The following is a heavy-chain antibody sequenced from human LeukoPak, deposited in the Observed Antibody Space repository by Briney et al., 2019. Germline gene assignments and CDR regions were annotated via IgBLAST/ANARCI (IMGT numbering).Heavy chain of an antibody. J-gene: IGHJ4*02. Sequence: EASVKVSCKASGYTFTSYDINWVRQAPGQGLEWMGGIIPIFGTANYAQKFQGRVTITTDESTSTAYMELSSLRSEDTAVYYCGRAKVGATTSPFDYWGQGTLVTVSS. CDR2: IIPIFGTA. CDR1: GYTFTSYD. D-gene: IGHD1-26*01. CDR3: GRAKVGATTSPFDY. V-gene: IGHV1-69*05.